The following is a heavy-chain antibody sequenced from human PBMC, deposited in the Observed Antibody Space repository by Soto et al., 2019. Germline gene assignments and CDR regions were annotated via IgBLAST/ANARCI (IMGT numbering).Heavy chain of an antibody. V-gene: IGHV5-51*01. CDR3: ARQGATLRMGIDY. Sequence: GESLKISCKGSGYRFTTYWIGWVRQMPGKGLEWMGIIYPGDSDIRYSPSFQGQVTISADKSISTTYLQWSSLKASDTAMYYCARQGATLRMGIDYWGQGTLVTVSS. CDR2: IYPGDSDI. CDR1: GYRFTTYW. D-gene: IGHD3-16*01. J-gene: IGHJ4*02.